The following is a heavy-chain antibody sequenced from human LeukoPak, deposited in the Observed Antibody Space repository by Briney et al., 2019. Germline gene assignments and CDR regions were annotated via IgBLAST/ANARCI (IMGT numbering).Heavy chain of an antibody. CDR2: ISYDGSNK. J-gene: IGHJ5*02. CDR3: ARAGPRLCNWFDP. Sequence: PGGSLRLSCAASGFTFSSYAMHWVRQAPGKGLEWVAVISYDGSNKYYADSVKGRFTISRDNSKNTLYLQMNSLRAEDTAVYYCARAGPRLCNWFDPWGQGTLVTVSS. CDR1: GFTFSSYA. V-gene: IGHV3-30-3*01.